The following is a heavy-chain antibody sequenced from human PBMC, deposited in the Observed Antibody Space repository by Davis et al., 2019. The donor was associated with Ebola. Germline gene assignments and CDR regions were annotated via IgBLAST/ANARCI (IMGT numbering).Heavy chain of an antibody. V-gene: IGHV3-23*01. D-gene: IGHD6-13*01. J-gene: IGHJ4*02. Sequence: GESLKISCAASGFTFSSYAMSWVRQAPGKGLEWVSAISGSGGSTYYADSVKGRFTISRDNSKNTLYLQMNSLRAEDTAVYYCARDRGAAADLGDYWGQGTLVTVSS. CDR3: ARDRGAAADLGDY. CDR1: GFTFSSYA. CDR2: ISGSGGST.